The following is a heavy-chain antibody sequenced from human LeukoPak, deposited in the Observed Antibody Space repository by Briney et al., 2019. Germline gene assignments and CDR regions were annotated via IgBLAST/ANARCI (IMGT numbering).Heavy chain of an antibody. D-gene: IGHD3-16*02. CDR1: GGSISSYY. Sequence: SETLSLTCTVSGGSISSYYWSWIRQPAGKGLEWIGRIYTSGSTNYNPSLKSRVTMSVDTSKNQFSLKLSSVTAADTAVYYCAREGTGSHLYYFDYWGQGTLVTVSS. CDR2: IYTSGST. J-gene: IGHJ4*02. V-gene: IGHV4-4*07. CDR3: AREGTGSHLYYFDY.